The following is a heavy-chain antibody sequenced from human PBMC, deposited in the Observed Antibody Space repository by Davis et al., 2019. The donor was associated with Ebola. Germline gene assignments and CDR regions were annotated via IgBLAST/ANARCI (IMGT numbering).Heavy chain of an antibody. CDR1: GFTFSSYE. CDR3: ARGLYDYVWGSYRQDAFDI. J-gene: IGHJ3*02. Sequence: GESLKISCAASGFTFSSYEMNWVRQAPGKGLEWVSYISSSGSTIYYADPVKGRFTISRDNAKNSLSLQMNSLRAEDTAVYYCARGLYDYVWGSYRQDAFDIWGQGTMVTVSS. D-gene: IGHD3-16*02. CDR2: ISSSGSTI. V-gene: IGHV3-48*03.